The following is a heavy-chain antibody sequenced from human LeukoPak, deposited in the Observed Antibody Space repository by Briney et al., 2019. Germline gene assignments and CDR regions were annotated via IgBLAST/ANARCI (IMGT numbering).Heavy chain of an antibody. CDR2: IYFSGNT. CDR1: GGSISSTYYY. J-gene: IGHJ4*02. D-gene: IGHD4-11*01. Sequence: SETLSLACSVSGGSISSTYYYWGWNRQPPGKGLQWIGSIYFSGNTYYNPSLKSRVTISVDTSENHFSLRLSSVTAADTAVYYCASLNNDYLFDFENWGQGTMVTVSS. V-gene: IGHV4-39*07. CDR3: ASLNNDYLFDFEN.